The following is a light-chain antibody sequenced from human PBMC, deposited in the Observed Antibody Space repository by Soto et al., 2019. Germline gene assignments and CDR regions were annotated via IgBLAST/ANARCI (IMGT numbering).Light chain of an antibody. J-gene: IGKJ4*01. Sequence: DIQMTQSPSTLSASVGDRVTITCRASHIISMWLAWYQQKPGKAPELLIYDASSLASGVPSRFSGSGSGTEFTLTISSLQPDDFATYYCQQYNNRLTVGGGTKVEIK. CDR3: QQYNNRLT. V-gene: IGKV1-5*01. CDR2: DAS. CDR1: HIISMW.